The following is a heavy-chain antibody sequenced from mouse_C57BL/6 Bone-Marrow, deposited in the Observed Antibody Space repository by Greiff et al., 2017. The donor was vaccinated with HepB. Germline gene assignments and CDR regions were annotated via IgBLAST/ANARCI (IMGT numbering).Heavy chain of an antibody. J-gene: IGHJ4*01. CDR3: ARKGDSSASYAMDY. CDR2: IWTGGGT. Sequence: VKLMESGPGLVAPSQSLSITCTVSGFSLTSYAISWVRQPPGKGLAWLGVIWTGGGTNYNSALKSRLSISKDNSKRQVFLKMNSLQTDDTARYYCARKGDSSASYAMDYWGQGTSVTVSS. CDR1: GFSLTSYA. D-gene: IGHD3-2*02. V-gene: IGHV2-9-1*01.